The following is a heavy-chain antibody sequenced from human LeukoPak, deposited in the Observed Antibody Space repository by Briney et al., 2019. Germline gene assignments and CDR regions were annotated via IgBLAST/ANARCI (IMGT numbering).Heavy chain of an antibody. CDR2: ISSSSSSI. CDR3: ARVTSGQLSVAWFDP. CDR1: GFTFRISS. J-gene: IGHJ5*02. V-gene: IGHV3-48*04. Sequence: GGSLRLSCVASGFTFRISSMSWVRQAPWKGLEWVSYISSSSSSIYDADSVRGQFTISRDNAKNSLYLQMNSLRAEDTAVYYCARVTSGQLSVAWFDPWGQGTLVTVSS. D-gene: IGHD5-24*01.